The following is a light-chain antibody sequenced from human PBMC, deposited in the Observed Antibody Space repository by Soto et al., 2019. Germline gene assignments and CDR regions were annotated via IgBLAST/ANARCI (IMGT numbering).Light chain of an antibody. CDR1: SSDVVGYNH. V-gene: IGLV2-14*01. CDR2: AVS. Sequence: HSALTQPASVSGSPGQSITISCTGTSSDVVGYNHVSWYQHSPGKAPKLILFAVSDRPSGVSHRFSGSKSGNTASLTISGLQADDEADYYCCSYTSRSTVVFGGGTKLTVL. J-gene: IGLJ2*01. CDR3: CSYTSRSTVV.